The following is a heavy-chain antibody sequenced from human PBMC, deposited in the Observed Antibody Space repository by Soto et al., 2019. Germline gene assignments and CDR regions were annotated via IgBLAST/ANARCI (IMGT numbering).Heavy chain of an antibody. CDR1: GYDFNNYW. J-gene: IGHJ3*02. Sequence: GESLKISCKASGYDFNNYWIGWVRQLPGKGLEWMGIIYPGDSDTRYSAAFRGQVTISADTSISTAFLQWSNLKASDTATYFCAMRSGDYDSSGYYSDDAFDIWGQGTMVTVSS. D-gene: IGHD3-22*01. CDR2: IYPGDSDT. CDR3: AMRSGDYDSSGYYSDDAFDI. V-gene: IGHV5-51*01.